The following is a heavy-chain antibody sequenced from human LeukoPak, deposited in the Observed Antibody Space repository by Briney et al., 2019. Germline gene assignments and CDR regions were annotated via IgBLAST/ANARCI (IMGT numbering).Heavy chain of an antibody. CDR1: VYTFTNYG. CDR2: ISAYNGNT. D-gene: IGHD3-22*01. V-gene: IGHV1-18*01. Sequence: ASVKVSCKASVYTFTNYGISWVRQAPGQGLEWMGWISAYNGNTNYAQKLQGRVTMTTSTSTSTAYMELRSLRSDDTAVYYCASDDTSGYTGFYWGQGTLVTVSS. CDR3: ASDDTSGYTGFY. J-gene: IGHJ4*02.